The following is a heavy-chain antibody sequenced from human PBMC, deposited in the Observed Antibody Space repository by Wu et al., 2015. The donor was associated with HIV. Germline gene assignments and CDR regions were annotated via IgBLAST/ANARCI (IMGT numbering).Heavy chain of an antibody. CDR2: IFYSGFS. V-gene: IGHV4-59*01. CDR1: ADSISRYY. J-gene: IGHJ4*02. D-gene: IGHD6-19*01. Sequence: QVQLQESGPGLVKPSETLSLTCTVSADSISRYYWSWIRQSPGKGLEWIGYIFYSGFSNYNPSLKSRVIISMDPSKNQFSLKANSVTAADTAVYYCARLGEYSSSPFDYVGPGKLVTVSS. CDR3: ARLGEYSSSPFDY.